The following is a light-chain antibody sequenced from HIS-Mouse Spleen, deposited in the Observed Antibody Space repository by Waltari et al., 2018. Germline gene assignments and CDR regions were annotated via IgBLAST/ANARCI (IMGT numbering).Light chain of an antibody. CDR1: SSHVGGYNY. J-gene: IGLJ2*01. CDR3: SSYAGSNNLGV. CDR2: EVS. Sequence: QSALTQPPSASGPPGQSVTISCTATSSHVGGYNYVSWYQQHPGKAPKLMIYEVSKRPSGVPVRFSGSKSGNTASLTVSGLQAEDEADYYCSSYAGSNNLGVFGGGTKLTVL. V-gene: IGLV2-8*01.